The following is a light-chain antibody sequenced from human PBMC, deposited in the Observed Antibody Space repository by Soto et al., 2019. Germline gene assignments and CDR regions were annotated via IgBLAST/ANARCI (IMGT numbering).Light chain of an antibody. CDR1: SSDVGGYNY. CDR2: EVS. J-gene: IGLJ2*01. CDR3: SSYTSISTLVV. V-gene: IGLV2-14*01. Sequence: QSALTQPGSVSGSPGQSITISCTGTSSDVGGYNYVSWYQQHPGKAPKLMIYEVSNRPSGVSNRFSGSKSGNTASLTISGLQAEDEAHYYCSSYTSISTLVVFGGGTKLTVL.